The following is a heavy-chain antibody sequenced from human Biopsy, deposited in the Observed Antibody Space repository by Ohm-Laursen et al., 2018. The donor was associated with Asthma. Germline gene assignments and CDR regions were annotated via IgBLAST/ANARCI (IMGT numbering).Heavy chain of an antibody. J-gene: IGHJ4*02. D-gene: IGHD3-10*01. CDR1: GGSISSGGYY. V-gene: IGHV4-31*03. CDR3: ARGHGSGSYSGGFDY. CDR2: IYYSGST. Sequence: TLSLTCTVSGGSISSGGYYWSWIRQHPGKGLGWIGYIYYSGSTYYNPSLKSRVTISVDTSKNQFSLKLSSVTAADTAVYYCARGHGSGSYSGGFDYWGQGTLVTVSS.